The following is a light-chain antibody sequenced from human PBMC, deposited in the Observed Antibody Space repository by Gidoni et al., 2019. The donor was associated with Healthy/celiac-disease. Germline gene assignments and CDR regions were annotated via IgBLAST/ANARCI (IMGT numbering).Light chain of an antibody. Sequence: DIVRTQSPLSLPVTPGEPASIPCRSSQSLLHSNGYNYLDWYLPDRFRGSGSGTDFTLKISRVEAEDVGVYYCMQALQTPSYTFGQGTKLEIK. V-gene: IGKV2-28*01. CDR3: MQALQTPSYT. CDR1: QSLLHSNGY. J-gene: IGKJ2*01. CDR2: LDW.